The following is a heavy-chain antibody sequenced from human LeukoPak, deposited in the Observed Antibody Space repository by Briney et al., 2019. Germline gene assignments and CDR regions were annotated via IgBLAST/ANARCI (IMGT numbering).Heavy chain of an antibody. Sequence: PSETLSLTCTVSGGSISSGGYYWSWIRQHPGKGLEWIGYIYYSGSTYYNPSLKSRVTISVDTSKNQFSLKLSSVTAADTAVYYCARDKRGGIQLWLGAFDIWGQGTMVTVSS. J-gene: IGHJ3*02. CDR3: ARDKRGGIQLWLGAFDI. CDR2: IYYSGST. CDR1: GGSISSGGYY. D-gene: IGHD5-18*01. V-gene: IGHV4-31*03.